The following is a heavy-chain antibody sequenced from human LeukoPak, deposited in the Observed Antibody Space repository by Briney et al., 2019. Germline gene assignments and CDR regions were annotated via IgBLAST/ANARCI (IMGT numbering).Heavy chain of an antibody. J-gene: IGHJ1*01. CDR1: GYTFTSYG. V-gene: IGHV1-18*01. D-gene: IGHD1-26*01. CDR2: ISAYNGNT. CDR3: AIRGSPGAEYFQH. Sequence: ASVKLSCKASGYTFTSYGISWVRQAPGQGLEWMAWISAYNGNTNYAQKLQGRVTMTTDTSTSTAYMELRGLRSDDTAVYYCAIRGSPGAEYFQHWGQGTLVTVSS.